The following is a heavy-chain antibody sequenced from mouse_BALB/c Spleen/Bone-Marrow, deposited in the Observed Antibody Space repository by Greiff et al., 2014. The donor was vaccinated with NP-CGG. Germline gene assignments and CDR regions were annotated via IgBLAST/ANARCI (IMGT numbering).Heavy chain of an antibody. J-gene: IGHJ2*01. CDR3: ARGRWYY. CDR2: VNPNIGGT. Sequence: VQLKQSGPELVMPGASVKISCKTSGYTFTDYTLHWVKQSHGKSLEWIGGVNPNIGGTSYNQKFKDKASLTVNKSSTTAYMELRSLTSGDSAVYYCARGRWYYWGQGTTLTVSS. CDR1: GYTFTDYT. D-gene: IGHD2-3*01. V-gene: IGHV1-22*01.